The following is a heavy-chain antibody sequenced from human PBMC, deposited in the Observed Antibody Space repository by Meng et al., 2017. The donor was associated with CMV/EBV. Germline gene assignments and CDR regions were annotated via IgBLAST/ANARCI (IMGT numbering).Heavy chain of an antibody. V-gene: IGHV1-8*01. CDR3: ARVRRATAYYGMDV. CDR1: GYTFTSYD. J-gene: IGHJ6*02. Sequence: ASVKVSCKASGYTFTSYDINWARQATGQGLEWMGWMNPNSGNTGYAQKFQGRVTMTRNTSISTAYMVLSSLRSEDTAVYYCARVRRATAYYGMDVWGQGTTVTVSS. CDR2: MNPNSGNT. D-gene: IGHD5-24*01.